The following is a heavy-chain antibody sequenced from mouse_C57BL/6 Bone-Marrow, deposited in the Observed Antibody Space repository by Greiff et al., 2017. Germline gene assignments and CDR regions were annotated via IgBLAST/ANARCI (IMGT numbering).Heavy chain of an antibody. CDR2: INPSDSDT. CDR3: APNGFAY. V-gene: IGHV1-74*01. CDR1: GYTFTSYW. D-gene: IGHD1-1*02. J-gene: IGHJ3*01. Sequence: QVQLQQPGAELVKPGASVKVSCKASGYTFTSYWMPWVKQRPGQGLEWIGRINPSDSDTNYNQKFKGKATVTVDKSSSTAYMQLSSLTSEDSAVYYCAPNGFAYWGQGTLVTVSA.